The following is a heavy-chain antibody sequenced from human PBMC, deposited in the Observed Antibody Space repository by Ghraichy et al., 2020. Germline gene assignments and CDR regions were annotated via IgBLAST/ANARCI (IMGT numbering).Heavy chain of an antibody. D-gene: IGHD4-17*01. CDR3: ARGRDYGDYWNDAFDI. CDR1: GFTFSSYW. Sequence: GESLNISCAASGFTFSSYWMSWVRQAPGKGLEWVANIKQDGSEKYYVDSVKGRFTISRDNAKNSLYLQMNSLRAEDTAVYYCARGRDYGDYWNDAFDIWGQGTMVTVSS. J-gene: IGHJ3*02. V-gene: IGHV3-7*01. CDR2: IKQDGSEK.